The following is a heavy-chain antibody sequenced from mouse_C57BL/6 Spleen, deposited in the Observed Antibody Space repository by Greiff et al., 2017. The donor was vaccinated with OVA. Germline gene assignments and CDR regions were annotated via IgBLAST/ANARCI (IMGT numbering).Heavy chain of an antibody. CDR3: ARVTTVVGDWYFDV. CDR2: IWSGGST. V-gene: IGHV2-2*01. J-gene: IGHJ1*03. Sequence: QVQLKESGPGLVQPSQSLSITCTVSGFSLTSYGVHWVRQSPGKGLEWLGVIWSGGSTDYNAAFISRLSISKDNSKSQVFFKMNSLQADDTAIYYCARVTTVVGDWYFDVWGTGTTVTVSS. D-gene: IGHD1-1*01. CDR1: GFSLTSYG.